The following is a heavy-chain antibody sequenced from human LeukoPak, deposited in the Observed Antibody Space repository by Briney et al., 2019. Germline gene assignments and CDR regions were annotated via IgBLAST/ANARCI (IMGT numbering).Heavy chain of an antibody. CDR3: ASILLAPFDY. CDR1: GFTFSSYW. J-gene: IGHJ4*02. V-gene: IGHV3-7*01. Sequence: GGPLRLSCAASGFTFSSYWMSLVRQAPGHGLEWVANIKQDGSEKYYVDSVKGRFTISRDNAKNSLYLQMNSLRAEDTAVYYCASILLAPFDYWGQGTLVTVSS. CDR2: IKQDGSEK.